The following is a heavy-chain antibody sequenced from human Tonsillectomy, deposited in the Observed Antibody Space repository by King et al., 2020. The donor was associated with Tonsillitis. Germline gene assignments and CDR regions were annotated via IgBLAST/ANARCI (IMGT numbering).Heavy chain of an antibody. CDR1: GFTFSSYA. D-gene: IGHD4-17*01. V-gene: IGHV3-23*04. CDR2: ISGSGGST. Sequence: VQLVESGGGLVQPGGPLRLSCAASGFTFSSYAMSWVRQAPGKGLEWVSGISGSGGSTYYADSVKGRFTISRDNSKSTLYLQMNSLTAEDTAVYYCAKSTNGVTTGTWATDYWGQGTLVVVSP. CDR3: AKSTNGVTTGTWATDY. J-gene: IGHJ4*02.